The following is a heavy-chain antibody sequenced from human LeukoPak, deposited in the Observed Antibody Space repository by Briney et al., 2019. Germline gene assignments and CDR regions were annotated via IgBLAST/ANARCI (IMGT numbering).Heavy chain of an antibody. V-gene: IGHV4-4*02. CDR2: VHHGGAS. CDR1: GDSITSHSW. CDR3: ARKGYYDILTGYYLRYFDL. J-gene: IGHJ2*01. Sequence: SETLSLTCAVSGDSITSHSWWSWVRQPPGKGLEWIGEVHHGGASNYDPSLESRVTISVDTSKNQFSLKLSSVTAADTAVYYCARKGYYDILTGYYLRYFDLWGRGTLVTVSS. D-gene: IGHD3-9*01.